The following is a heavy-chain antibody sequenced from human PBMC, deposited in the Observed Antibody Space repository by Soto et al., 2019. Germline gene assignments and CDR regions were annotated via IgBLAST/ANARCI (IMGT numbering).Heavy chain of an antibody. CDR1: GFTFSSYW. CDR2: VNSDESTT. CDR3: VCFECGRTAVVTAMEANGY. Sequence: GGSLRLSCAASGFTFSSYWMHWVRQGPGKGLVWVSRVNSDESTTSYADSVKGRFTISRDNHKNTLYLQMSSLRVEDTALYYCVCFECGRTAVVTAMEANGYWGQGTLVTVSS. D-gene: IGHD2-21*02. J-gene: IGHJ4*02. V-gene: IGHV3-74*01.